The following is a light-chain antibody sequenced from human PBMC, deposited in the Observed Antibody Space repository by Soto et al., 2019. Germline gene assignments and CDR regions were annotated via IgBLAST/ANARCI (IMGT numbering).Light chain of an antibody. J-gene: IGLJ2*01. Sequence: QSVLTQPASVSGSPGQSITISCTGTSSDVGAYNYVSWYHQDHPGKAPELIIYDVTDRPSGVSTRFSGSKSGNTASLTISGLQAEDEGDYYCSSYTTIKTVIFGGGTKVTVL. V-gene: IGLV2-14*01. CDR2: DVT. CDR1: SSDVGAYNY. CDR3: SSYTTIKTVI.